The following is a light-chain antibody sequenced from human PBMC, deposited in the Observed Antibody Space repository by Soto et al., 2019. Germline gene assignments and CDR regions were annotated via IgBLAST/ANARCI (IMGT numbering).Light chain of an antibody. Sequence: DIQMPKSPSSVSASVGARVAITGQASQNINNYLNWYQQKPGRAPKLLIYDASNLEAGVPSRFRGSGSGTYFTFTISRLHPEYIASYYCQHYENLPTFGQGTRLEIK. J-gene: IGKJ5*01. CDR3: QHYENLPT. CDR2: DAS. CDR1: QNINNY. V-gene: IGKV1-33*01.